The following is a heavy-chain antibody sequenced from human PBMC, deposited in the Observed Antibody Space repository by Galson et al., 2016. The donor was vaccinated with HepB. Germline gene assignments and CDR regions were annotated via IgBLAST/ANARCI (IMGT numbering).Heavy chain of an antibody. Sequence: SVKVSCKASGYTFAGYHIHWVRQAPDQGLEWVGIINPSTGATTYAQKLPGRVTMTRDTSTTTVYMELSRLGSEDTAIYVCAGETSAPQYFDYWGQGAMVTVSS. CDR1: GYTFAGYH. V-gene: IGHV1-46*04. J-gene: IGHJ4*01. CDR2: INPSTGAT. CDR3: AGETSAPQYFDY.